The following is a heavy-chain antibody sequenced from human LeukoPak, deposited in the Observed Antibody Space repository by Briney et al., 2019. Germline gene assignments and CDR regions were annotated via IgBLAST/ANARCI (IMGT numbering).Heavy chain of an antibody. CDR3: AKGWSMGNYFDY. J-gene: IGHJ4*02. CDR2: ISWDGGST. Sequence: GGSLRLSCAASGFTFDDYTMHWVRQAPGKGLEWVSLISWDGGSTYYADSVKGRFTISRDNSKNSLYLQMNSLRTEDTALYYCAKGWSMGNYFDYWGQGTLVTVSS. D-gene: IGHD2-8*02. V-gene: IGHV3-43*01. CDR1: GFTFDDYT.